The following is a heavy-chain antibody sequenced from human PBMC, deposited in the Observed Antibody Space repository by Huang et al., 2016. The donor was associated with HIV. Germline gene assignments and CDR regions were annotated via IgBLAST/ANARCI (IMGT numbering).Heavy chain of an antibody. CDR2: IKPKRGNT. V-gene: IGHV1-8*03. Sequence: QVQLLQSVAEVKKPVASVKISCKTSGYTFTSYDINWVRQANGQGLEWMGGIKPKRGNTGVAQNIQDTVRITRTTSVTSAYMELSDLRADDNAVYYWARGVRLYKNKDVPPNTAWGYYQYYMDAWGKGTTVTVS. CDR3: ARGVRLYKNKDVPPNTAWGYYQYYMDA. J-gene: IGHJ6*03. CDR1: GYTFTSYD. D-gene: IGHD3-3*01.